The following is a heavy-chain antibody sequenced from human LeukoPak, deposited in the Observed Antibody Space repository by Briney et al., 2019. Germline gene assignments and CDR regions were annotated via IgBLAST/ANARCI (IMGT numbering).Heavy chain of an antibody. Sequence: KPSETLSFTCIVSGGSISSYYWSRIRQPPGKGLEWIGYIYYSGSTNYNPSLKSRVTISVDTSKNQFSLKLSSVTAADTAVYYCARDYGDYEHYLDYWGQGALVTVSS. V-gene: IGHV4-59*12. CDR1: GGSISSYY. CDR3: ARDYGDYEHYLDY. D-gene: IGHD4-17*01. CDR2: IYYSGST. J-gene: IGHJ4*02.